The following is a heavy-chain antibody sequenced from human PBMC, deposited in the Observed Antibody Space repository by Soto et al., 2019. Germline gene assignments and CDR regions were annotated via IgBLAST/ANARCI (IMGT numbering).Heavy chain of an antibody. D-gene: IGHD3-10*01. CDR2: IYYSGST. J-gene: IGHJ5*02. CDR3: ARERDRSYYGSGGGFDP. Sequence: QVQLQESGPGLVKPSQTLSLTCTVSGGSISSGGYYWSWIRQHPGKGLEWIGYIYYSGSTYYNPSLKSRVTISVDTSKNQFSLNLSSVTAADTAVYYCARERDRSYYGSGGGFDPWGQGTLVTVSS. CDR1: GGSISSGGYY. V-gene: IGHV4-31*03.